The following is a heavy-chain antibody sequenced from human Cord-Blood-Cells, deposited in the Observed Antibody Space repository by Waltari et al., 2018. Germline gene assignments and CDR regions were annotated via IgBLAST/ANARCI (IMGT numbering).Heavy chain of an antibody. Sequence: QVQLVQSGDEVKKPGAAVKVSCTASGDTFTGYYVHWVRQAPGQGLEWMGWSNPNSAGRNQAQNVHGRVTMTRDTAISTAYMEPSRLRADDTPVYYGAAISSVGELDYWRQGTLVTVSS. CDR2: SNPNSAGR. CDR3: AAISSVGELDY. V-gene: IGHV1-2*02. CDR1: GDTFTGYY. J-gene: IGHJ4*02. D-gene: IGHD1-26*01.